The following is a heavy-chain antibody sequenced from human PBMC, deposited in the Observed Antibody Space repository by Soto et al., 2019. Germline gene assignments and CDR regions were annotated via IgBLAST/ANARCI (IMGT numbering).Heavy chain of an antibody. Sequence: GASVKVSCKASGYTFTSYAMHWVRQAPGQRLEWMGWINAGNGNTKYSQKFQGRVTITRDTSASTAYMGLSSLRSEDTAVYYCARASPYYYGSGSYLDYWGQGTLVTVSS. V-gene: IGHV1-3*01. CDR2: INAGNGNT. CDR1: GYTFTSYA. D-gene: IGHD3-10*01. J-gene: IGHJ4*02. CDR3: ARASPYYYGSGSYLDY.